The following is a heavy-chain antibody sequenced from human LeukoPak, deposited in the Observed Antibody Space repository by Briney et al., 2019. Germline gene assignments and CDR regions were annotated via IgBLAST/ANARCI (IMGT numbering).Heavy chain of an antibody. CDR3: ARGMYYYGSGSYSYYYYYYRDV. CDR1: GFTFSSYA. D-gene: IGHD3-10*01. V-gene: IGHV3-30*04. CDR2: ISYDGSNK. J-gene: IGHJ6*03. Sequence: GGSLRLSCAASGFTFSSYAMHSVRQAPGKGLGWVAVISYDGSNKYYADSVKGRFTISRDNSKNTLYLQMNSLRAEDTAVYYCARGMYYYGSGSYSYYYYYYRDVWGKGTAVTVSS.